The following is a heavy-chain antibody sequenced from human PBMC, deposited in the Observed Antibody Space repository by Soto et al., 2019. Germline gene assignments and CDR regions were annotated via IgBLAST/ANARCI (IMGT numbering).Heavy chain of an antibody. D-gene: IGHD3-16*01. CDR2: ISSTGRT. V-gene: IGHV4-31*03. CDR1: GDSITRGAYY. CDR3: ARARQYYDCELDP. J-gene: IGHJ5*02. Sequence: SETLSLTCTVSGDSITRGAYYWTWIRQHPGKGLEWIGYISSTGRTYYNPSLKSRLSISLDTSENQFSLKLTSVTAADTAIYYCARARQYYDCELDPWGQGTLVTVSS.